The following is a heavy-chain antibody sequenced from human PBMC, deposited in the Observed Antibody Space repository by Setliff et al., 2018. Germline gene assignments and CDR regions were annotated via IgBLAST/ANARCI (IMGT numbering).Heavy chain of an antibody. Sequence: GGSLRLSCLASGFTFSNNAMSWIRQAPGKGLEWVSVVYSGSPNTYYAASVRGRFTISRDNSKNTLYLQMNSLRVEDTASYYCARDPNGDYVGAFDPWGQGILVTVSS. CDR3: ARDPNGDYVGAFDP. J-gene: IGHJ5*02. D-gene: IGHD4-17*01. CDR1: GFTFSNNA. CDR2: VYSGSPNT. V-gene: IGHV3-23*03.